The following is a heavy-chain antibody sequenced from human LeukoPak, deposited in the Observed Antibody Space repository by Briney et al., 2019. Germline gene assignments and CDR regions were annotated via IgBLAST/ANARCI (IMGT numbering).Heavy chain of an antibody. CDR1: GYTFTGYY. V-gene: IGHV1-2*02. CDR3: ARGNMITFGGVIVYYFDY. D-gene: IGHD3-16*02. Sequence: GASVTVSCKASGYTFTGYYMHWVRQAPGQGLEWMGWINPNSGGTNYAQKFQGRVTMTRDTSITTSYMELSRLRSDDTAVYYCARGNMITFGGVIVYYFDYWGQGTLVTVSS. J-gene: IGHJ4*02. CDR2: INPNSGGT.